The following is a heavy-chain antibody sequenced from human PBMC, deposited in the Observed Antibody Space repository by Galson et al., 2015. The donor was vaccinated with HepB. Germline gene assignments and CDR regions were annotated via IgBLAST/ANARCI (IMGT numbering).Heavy chain of an antibody. CDR2: IKSKTDGGTT. D-gene: IGHD5-18*01. V-gene: IGHV3-15*01. J-gene: IGHJ4*02. CDR3: TTDPTRLPGYSYGYIESDFDY. CDR1: GFTFSNAW. Sequence: SLRLSCAASGFTFSNAWMSWVRQAPGKGLEWVGRIKSKTDGGTTDYAAPVKGRFTTSRDDSKNTLYLQMNSLKTEDTAVYYCTTDPTRLPGYSYGYIESDFDYWGQGTLVTVSS.